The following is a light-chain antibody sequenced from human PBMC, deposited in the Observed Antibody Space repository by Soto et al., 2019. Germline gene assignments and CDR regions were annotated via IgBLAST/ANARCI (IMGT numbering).Light chain of an antibody. CDR2: EGS. CDR3: CSYAGSSTPYG. Sequence: QSALTQPASVSGSPGQSITISCTGTNSDVGSYNLVSWYQQHPGKAPKLMIYEGSKRPSGVSNRFSGSKSGNTASLTISGLQAEDEADYYCCSYAGSSTPYGFGTGTKVTVL. V-gene: IGLV2-23*01. J-gene: IGLJ1*01. CDR1: NSDVGSYNL.